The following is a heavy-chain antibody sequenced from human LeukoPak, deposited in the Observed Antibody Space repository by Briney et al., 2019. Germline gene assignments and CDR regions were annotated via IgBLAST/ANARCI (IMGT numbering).Heavy chain of an antibody. CDR2: IWYDGSNR. D-gene: IGHD2-2*01. V-gene: IGHV3-33*01. J-gene: IGHJ4*02. CDR3: ARGTGAKRYYFDL. Sequence: GGSLRLSCAASGFSLSNYGVHWVRQAPGKGLEWVTVIWYDGSNRYYADSVKGRITVSRDTSRNTLDLEINSLRVDDTAIYYCARGTGAKRYYFDLWGQGIMVTVPS. CDR1: GFSLSNYG.